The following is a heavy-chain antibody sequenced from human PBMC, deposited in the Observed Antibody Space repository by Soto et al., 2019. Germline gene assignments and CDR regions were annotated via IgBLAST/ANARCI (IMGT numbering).Heavy chain of an antibody. D-gene: IGHD2-15*01. CDR3: ARLYCSGGTCYSGGAFDV. CDR1: GGSISGYY. V-gene: IGHV4-59*01. Sequence: SETLSLTCTVSGGSISGYYWTWIRQPPGTGLEWIGHIHYSGSTNYRSSLKSRATISVDTSKNQLSLKLRSVTAADTAVYYCARLYCSGGTCYSGGAFDVWGQGTMVTVSS. J-gene: IGHJ3*01. CDR2: IHYSGST.